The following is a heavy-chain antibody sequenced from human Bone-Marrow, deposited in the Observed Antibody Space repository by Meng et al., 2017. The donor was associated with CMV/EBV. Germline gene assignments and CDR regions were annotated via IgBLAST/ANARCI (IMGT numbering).Heavy chain of an antibody. V-gene: IGHV1-2*02. J-gene: IGHJ5*02. CDR3: ARGRPAHCSSTSCYWNWFDP. CDR2: INPNSGGT. Sequence: ASVKVSCKASGYTFTGYYMHWVRQAPGQGLEWMGWINPNSGGTNYAQKFQGRVTMTRDTSISTAYMELSRLRSDDTAVYYCARGRPAHCSSTSCYWNWFDPWGQGTLVTVSS. D-gene: IGHD2-2*01. CDR1: GYTFTGYY.